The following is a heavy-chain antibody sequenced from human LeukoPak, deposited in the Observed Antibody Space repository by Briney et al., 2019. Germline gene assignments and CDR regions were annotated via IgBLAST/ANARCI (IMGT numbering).Heavy chain of an antibody. V-gene: IGHV3-30*03. J-gene: IGHJ4*02. CDR1: GFTFSSYS. D-gene: IGHD3-10*01. CDR3: ARDPPGDY. Sequence: GRSLRLSCAASGFTFSSYSMNWVRQAPGKGLEWVAVISYDGSNKYYADSVKGRFTISRDNSKNTLYLQMNSLRAEDTAVYYCARDPPGDYWGQGTPVTVSS. CDR2: ISYDGSNK.